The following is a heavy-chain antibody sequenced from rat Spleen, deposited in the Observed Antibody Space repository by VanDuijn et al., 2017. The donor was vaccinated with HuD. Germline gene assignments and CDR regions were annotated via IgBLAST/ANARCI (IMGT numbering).Heavy chain of an antibody. CDR3: ARRSYYSKYFDY. J-gene: IGHJ2*01. V-gene: IGHV5-29*01. Sequence: EVQLVESDGGLVQPGRSLKLSCAASGFTFSDYYMAWVRQAPTKGLEWVATISYDGSSTYYRDSVKGRFTISRDNAKSTLYLQMDSLRSKDTATYYCARRSYYSKYFDYWGQGVMVTVSS. CDR1: GFTFSDYY. D-gene: IGHD1-2*01. CDR2: ISYDGSST.